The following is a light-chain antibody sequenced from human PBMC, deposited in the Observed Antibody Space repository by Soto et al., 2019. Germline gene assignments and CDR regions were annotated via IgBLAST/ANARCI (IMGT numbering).Light chain of an antibody. CDR1: QTVTGSY. J-gene: IGKJ5*01. V-gene: IGKV3-11*01. Sequence: EIVMSQSPCTLSVSPGERVTLSCRASQTVTGSYFAWYQQKPGQAPRPLIYDASNRATGPPARFSGSGSGTDFTPTISSLAPEDFAVYYCQQRSNWITFGQGTRLEN. CDR2: DAS. CDR3: QQRSNWIT.